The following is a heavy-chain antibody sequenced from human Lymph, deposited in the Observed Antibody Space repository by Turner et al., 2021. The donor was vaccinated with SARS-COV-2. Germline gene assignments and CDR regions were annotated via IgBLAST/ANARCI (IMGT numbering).Heavy chain of an antibody. J-gene: IGHJ6*02. D-gene: IGHD6-13*01. CDR1: GIIVSRNY. V-gene: IGHV3-53*02. CDR3: ARDLGTYGMDV. Sequence: VQLVETGGGLIQPGGSLRLSCAASGIIVSRNYMNWVRQDPGKGLEWVSVSYSGGTTYYADSVKGRFTISRDNSKNTLYLQMNSLRVEDTAVYYCARDLGTYGMDVWGQGTTVTVSS. CDR2: SYSGGTT.